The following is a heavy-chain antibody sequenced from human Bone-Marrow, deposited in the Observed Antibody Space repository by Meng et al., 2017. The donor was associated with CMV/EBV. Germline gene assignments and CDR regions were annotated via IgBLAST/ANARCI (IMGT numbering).Heavy chain of an antibody. J-gene: IGHJ5*02. V-gene: IGHV4-34*01. D-gene: IGHD1-26*01. CDR1: GGSFSGYY. Sequence: GSLRLSCAVYGGSFSGYYWSWIRQPPGKGLEWIGEINHSGSTNYNPSLKSRVTISVDTSKNQFSLKLSSVTAADTAVYYCASFYSGSYFDNWFDPWGQGTLVTVSS. CDR3: ASFYSGSYFDNWFDP. CDR2: INHSGST.